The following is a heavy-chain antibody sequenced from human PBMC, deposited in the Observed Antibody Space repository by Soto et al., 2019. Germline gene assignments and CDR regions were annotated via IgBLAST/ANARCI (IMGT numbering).Heavy chain of an antibody. CDR2: ISGSGATS. V-gene: IGHV3-23*01. Sequence: PXESLRLSCTASGFNFNNQAMSWIRQAPGKGLEWVSTISGSGATSLYADSVKGRFTIFKDSSQAYLDLKSLRVEDSATYYCAKTETMVVVTVQPRWFDSWGRGTLVTVSS. CDR3: AKTETMVVVTVQPRWFDS. J-gene: IGHJ5*01. D-gene: IGHD2-21*02. CDR1: GFNFNNQA.